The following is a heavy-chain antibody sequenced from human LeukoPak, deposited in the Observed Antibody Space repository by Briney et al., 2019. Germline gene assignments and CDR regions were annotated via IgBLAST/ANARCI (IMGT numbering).Heavy chain of an antibody. V-gene: IGHV3-7*03. CDR2: IKQDGSEK. Sequence: GGSLRLFCAASGYTFRSYWMSWVRQAPGKGLEWVANIKQDGSEKNFVDSVKGRFTTSRDNAKNLLYLQMNSLRAEDTAVYYCAKTPVVITHFAYWGQGTLVTVSS. J-gene: IGHJ4*02. D-gene: IGHD3-22*01. CDR3: AKTPVVITHFAY. CDR1: GYTFRSYW.